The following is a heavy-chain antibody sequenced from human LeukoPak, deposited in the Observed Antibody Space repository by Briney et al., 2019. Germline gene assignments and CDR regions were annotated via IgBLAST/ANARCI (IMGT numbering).Heavy chain of an antibody. CDR2: IRTFKGKT. J-gene: IGHJ6*03. V-gene: IGHV1-18*01. CDR3: ARGGGDDVAGGFYYMDV. Sequence: ASVKVSCKASGYAFANCGISWVRQAPGLGLEWMGWIRTFKGKTNYAQRLQGRVTMTTGTSTSTVYMELRSLTSDDTAVYYCARGGGDDVAGGFYYMDVWGKGTTVIVSS. CDR1: GYAFANCG. D-gene: IGHD1-1*01.